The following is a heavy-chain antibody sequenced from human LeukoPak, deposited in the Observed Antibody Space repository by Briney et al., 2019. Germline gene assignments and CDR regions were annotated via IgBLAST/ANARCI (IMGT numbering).Heavy chain of an antibody. Sequence: PSETLSLTCTVSGGSISSYYWSWIRQPPGKGLEWIGYIYYSGSTNYNPSLKSRVTISVDTSKNQFSLKLSSVTAADTAVYYCARFDTFGGVIVWGQGTLVTVSS. CDR2: IYYSGST. J-gene: IGHJ4*02. CDR1: GGSISSYY. V-gene: IGHV4-59*01. D-gene: IGHD3-16*02. CDR3: ARFDTFGGVIV.